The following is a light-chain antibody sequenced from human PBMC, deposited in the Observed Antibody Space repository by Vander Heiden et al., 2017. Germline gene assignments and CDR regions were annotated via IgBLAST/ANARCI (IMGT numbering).Light chain of an antibody. CDR1: QSISSY. J-gene: IGKJ1*01. Sequence: CPSSLSASVGDRVTITCRASQSISSYLNWYQQKPGKAPKLLIYAASSLQSGVPSRFSGSGSGTDFTLTISSLQPEDFATYYCQQSYSTPRTFGQGTKVEIK. V-gene: IGKV1-39*01. CDR3: QQSYSTPRT. CDR2: AAS.